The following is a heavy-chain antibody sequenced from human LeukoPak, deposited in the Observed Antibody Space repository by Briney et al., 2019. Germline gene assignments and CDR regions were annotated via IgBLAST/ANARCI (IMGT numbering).Heavy chain of an antibody. V-gene: IGHV4-39*01. CDR2: MSYSGST. Sequence: PSETLSLTCTVSGGSISSSNHYWGWIRQPPGKGLEWIGSMSYSGSTFYNPSLKSRVTISVDTSKNQFSLKLSSVTAADTAVYYCARGPPLRTYGGNSRRAFDIWGQGTMVTVSS. J-gene: IGHJ3*02. CDR1: GGSISSSNHY. CDR3: ARGPPLRTYGGNSRRAFDI. D-gene: IGHD4-23*01.